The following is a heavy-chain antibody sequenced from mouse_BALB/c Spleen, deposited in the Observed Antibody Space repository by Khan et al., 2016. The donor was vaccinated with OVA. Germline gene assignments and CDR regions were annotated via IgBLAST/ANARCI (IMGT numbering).Heavy chain of an antibody. J-gene: IGHJ3*01. V-gene: IGHV2-2*02. CDR3: ARLGMYSAY. CDR2: IWSGGRT. Sequence: QVQLKESGPGLVQPSQSLSITCTVSGFSLTSYGVHWVRQSPGKGLEWLGVIWSGGRTDYNAAFISRLSISKDKSKSQVFFKMNSLQANDTAIYYCARLGMYSAYWGQGTLVTVSA. CDR1: GFSLTSYG.